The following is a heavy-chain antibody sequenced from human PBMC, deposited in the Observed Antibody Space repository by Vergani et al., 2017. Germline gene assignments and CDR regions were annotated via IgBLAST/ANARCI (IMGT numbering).Heavy chain of an antibody. CDR3: ARDCRILYNRFDP. CDR2: TWYDGNNK. J-gene: IGHJ5*02. V-gene: IGHV3-33*01. Sequence: QVQLVESGGGVVQPGRSLRLSCAASGFTFNQYGMHWVRQAPGKGLEWVAVTWYDGNNKQYADSVKGRFTISRDNSKSTMYLQMNSLRAEDTGVYYCARDCRILYNRFDPWGQGTLVTVSS. CDR1: GFTFNQYG. D-gene: IGHD1-14*01.